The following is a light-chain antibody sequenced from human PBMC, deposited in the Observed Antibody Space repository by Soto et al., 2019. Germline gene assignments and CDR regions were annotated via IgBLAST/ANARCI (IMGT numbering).Light chain of an antibody. Sequence: NFMLTQPHSVSESPGKTVTISCTGSSGSIASNYVQWYQQRPGSAPTTVIYEDNQRPSGVPDRFSGSIDSSSNSASLTISGLKTEDEADYYCQSYDSSLSVLFGGGTKLTVL. CDR1: SGSIASNY. V-gene: IGLV6-57*02. CDR3: QSYDSSLSVL. CDR2: EDN. J-gene: IGLJ2*01.